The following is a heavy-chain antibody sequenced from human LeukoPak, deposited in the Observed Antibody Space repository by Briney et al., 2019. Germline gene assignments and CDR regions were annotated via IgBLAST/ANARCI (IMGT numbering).Heavy chain of an antibody. CDR1: GFMFNKYG. D-gene: IGHD3-16*01. CDR3: VKDAVAFNLGELSH. V-gene: IGHV3-23*01. Sequence: GGSLRLSCVASGFMFNKYGMSWVRQAPGKGLEWVSVISGGGGRTYYGDSVKGRFTISRDNSKNTLYLQMSSLRAEDTAVYYCVKDAVAFNLGELSHWGQGTLVTVSS. CDR2: ISGGGGRT. J-gene: IGHJ4*02.